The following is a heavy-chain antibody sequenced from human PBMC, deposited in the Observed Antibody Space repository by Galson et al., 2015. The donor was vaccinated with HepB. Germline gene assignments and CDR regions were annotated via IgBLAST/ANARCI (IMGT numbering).Heavy chain of an antibody. V-gene: IGHV6-1*01. CDR2: TYYRSKWYN. Sequence: CAISGDSVSSNTATWNWIRQSPSRGLEWLGRTYYRSKWYNDYAISVKSRITINPDTSKNQFSLQLNSVTPEDTAMYYCARAGDTSGWKGNWFDPWGQGTLVTVSS. CDR3: ARAGDTSGWKGNWFDP. D-gene: IGHD6-19*01. J-gene: IGHJ5*02. CDR1: GDSVSSNTAT.